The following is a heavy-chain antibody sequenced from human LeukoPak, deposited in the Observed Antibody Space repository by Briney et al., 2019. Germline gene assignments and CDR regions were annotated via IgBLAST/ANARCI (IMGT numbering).Heavy chain of an antibody. D-gene: IGHD3-3*02. V-gene: IGHV1-8*02. J-gene: IGHJ4*02. Sequence: ASVKVSCKASGYTFTSYDINWVRQATGQGLEWMGWMNPNSGNTNYAQKFQGRVTVTTDTSTSTAYMELRSLRSDDTAVFYCARRAYGRSSSIFDKWGQGTLVTVSS. CDR3: ARRAYGRSSSIFDK. CDR2: MNPNSGNT. CDR1: GYTFTSYD.